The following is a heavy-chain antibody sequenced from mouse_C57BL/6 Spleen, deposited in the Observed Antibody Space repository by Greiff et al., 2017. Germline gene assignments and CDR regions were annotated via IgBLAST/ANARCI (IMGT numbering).Heavy chain of an antibody. J-gene: IGHJ1*03. D-gene: IGHD1-2*01. CDR3: AREHHYYWYFDV. V-gene: IGHV5-16*01. CDR1: GFTFSDYY. Sequence: EVKLMESEGGLVQPGSSMKLSCTASGFTFSDYYMAWVRQVPEKGLEWVANINYDGSSTYYLDSLKSRFLISRDNAKNILYLQMSSRKSEDTATYCCAREHHYYWYFDVWGTGTTVTVSS. CDR2: INYDGSST.